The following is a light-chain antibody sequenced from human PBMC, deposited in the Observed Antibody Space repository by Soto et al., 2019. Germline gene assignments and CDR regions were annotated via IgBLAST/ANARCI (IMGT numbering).Light chain of an antibody. V-gene: IGKV1-9*01. CDR3: QQLFMNPPT. CDR2: GAS. Sequence: IQLTQSPSSLSASMGDRVTITCRASQGIINYLAWYQQKPGKAPKLLIYGASTLQCGVPSRFSGSGSETDFTLTVSSLQPEELATYYFQQLFMNPPTFGPLTKVDIK. J-gene: IGKJ3*01. CDR1: QGIINY.